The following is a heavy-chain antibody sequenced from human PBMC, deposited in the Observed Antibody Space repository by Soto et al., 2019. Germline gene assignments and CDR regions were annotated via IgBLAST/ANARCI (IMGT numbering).Heavy chain of an antibody. CDR3: ARGLRIQLWLPYYYYGMDV. J-gene: IGHJ6*02. V-gene: IGHV4-34*01. CDR2: INHSGST. D-gene: IGHD5-18*01. CDR1: GGSFSGYY. Sequence: SETLSLTCAVYGGSFSGYYWSWIRQPPGKGLEWIGEINHSGSTNYNPSLKSRVTISVDTSKNQFSLKLSSVTAADTAVYYCARGLRIQLWLPYYYYGMDVWGRGTTVTVS.